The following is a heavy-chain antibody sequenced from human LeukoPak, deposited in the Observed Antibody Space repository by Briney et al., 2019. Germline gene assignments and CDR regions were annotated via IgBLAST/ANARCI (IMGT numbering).Heavy chain of an antibody. CDR3: ARRGGCGGDCYPDYGMDV. CDR2: IYYSGST. D-gene: IGHD2-21*02. V-gene: IGHV4-59*08. J-gene: IGHJ6*02. Sequence: PSETLSLTCTVSGGSISSYYWSWIRQPPGKGLEWIGYIYYSGSTNYNPPLKSRVTISVDTSKNQFSLKLSSVTAADTAVYYCARRGGCGGDCYPDYGMDVWGQGTTVTVSS. CDR1: GGSISSYY.